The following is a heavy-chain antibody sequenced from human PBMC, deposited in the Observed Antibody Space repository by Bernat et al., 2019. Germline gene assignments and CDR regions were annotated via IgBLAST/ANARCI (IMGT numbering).Heavy chain of an antibody. Sequence: EVQMVESGGGLVQPGGSLRPSCAASGFTFSSYWMSWVRQAPGKGLEWVANIKQDGSEKYYVDSVKGRFAVSRDNAKNSLYLLMNSLRAEDTAVYYCARDQLAGWGFDYWGQGTLVTVSS. D-gene: IGHD6-13*01. CDR2: IKQDGSEK. CDR1: GFTFSSYW. J-gene: IGHJ4*02. V-gene: IGHV3-7*03. CDR3: ARDQLAGWGFDY.